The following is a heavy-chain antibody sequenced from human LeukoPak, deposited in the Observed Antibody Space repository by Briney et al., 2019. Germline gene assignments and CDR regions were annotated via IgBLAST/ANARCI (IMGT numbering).Heavy chain of an antibody. CDR2: VRPGDSAR. D-gene: IGHD4-17*01. J-gene: IGHJ4*02. V-gene: IGHV3-48*02. CDR1: GFIFSNYP. Sequence: GGSLRLSCAAFGFIFSNYPMNWVRQAPGKGLEWVSNVRPGDSARSYADSVRGRFTISRDDAKNSLYLQMNSLRDEDTAVYYCATDSHYAFDFWGLGTLVTVS. CDR3: ATDSHYAFDF.